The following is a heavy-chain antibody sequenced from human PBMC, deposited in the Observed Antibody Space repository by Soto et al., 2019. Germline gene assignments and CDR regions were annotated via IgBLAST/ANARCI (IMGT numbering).Heavy chain of an antibody. J-gene: IGHJ4*02. CDR1: GYIFTHYY. CDR3: GREYFDSRGTPPGD. D-gene: IGHD3-22*01. CDR2: INPGGGYG. V-gene: IGHV1-46*01. Sequence: ASVKVSCKASGYIFTHYYIHWVRLAPGQGLEWVGVINPGGGYGTYAQKFQGRVTMTRDTYTNTVFMELSSLKSEDTAIYYCGREYFDSRGTPPGDWGQGTLVTVSS.